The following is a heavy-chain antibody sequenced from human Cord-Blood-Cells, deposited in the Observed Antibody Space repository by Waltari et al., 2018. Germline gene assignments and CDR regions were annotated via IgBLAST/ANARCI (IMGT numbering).Heavy chain of an antibody. CDR2: IYHSGST. CDR3: AREIGYCSSTSCYDAFDI. J-gene: IGHJ3*02. D-gene: IGHD2-2*01. V-gene: IGHV4-38-2*02. Sequence: QVQLQESGPGLVKPSETLSLTCAVSGYSISSGYYWGWIRQPPGKGLEWIGSIYHSGSTYYNPSHKSRVTISVDTSKNQFSLKLSSVTAADTAVYYCAREIGYCSSTSCYDAFDIWGQGTMVTVSS. CDR1: GYSISSGYY.